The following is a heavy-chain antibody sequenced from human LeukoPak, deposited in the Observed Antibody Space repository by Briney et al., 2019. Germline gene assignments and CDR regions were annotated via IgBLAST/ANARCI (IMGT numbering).Heavy chain of an antibody. V-gene: IGHV3-7*01. CDR2: IKQDGSEK. J-gene: IGHJ4*02. Sequence: FXXXSYWMSWVGQAPGKGLEWVANIKQDGSEKYYVDSVKGRFTISRDNDKXSLYLKMNSLRDGDTAVYYCXXXXMKDWGXGXLVTVSS. CDR1: FXXXSYW. CDR3: XXXXMKD.